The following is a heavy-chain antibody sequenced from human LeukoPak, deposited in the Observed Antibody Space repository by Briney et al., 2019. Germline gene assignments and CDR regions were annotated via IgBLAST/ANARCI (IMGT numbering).Heavy chain of an antibody. V-gene: IGHV3-9*01. CDR3: AKELSGGMYAFDI. Sequence: PGGSLRLSCAASGFTFDDYAMHWVRQAPGKVLEWVSGISWNSGSIGYADSVKGRFTISRDNAKNSLYLQMNSLRAEDTALYYCAKELSGGMYAFDIWGQGTMVTVSS. D-gene: IGHD3-16*01. CDR1: GFTFDDYA. J-gene: IGHJ3*02. CDR2: ISWNSGSI.